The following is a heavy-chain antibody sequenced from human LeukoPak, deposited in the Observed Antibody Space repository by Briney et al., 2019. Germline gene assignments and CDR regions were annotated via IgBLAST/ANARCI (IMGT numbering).Heavy chain of an antibody. Sequence: ASVKVSFKASGYTFTSYGISWVRQAPGQGLEWMGWISAYNGNTNYAQKLQGRVTMTTDTSTSTAYMELRSLRSDDTAVYYCARVFVGAFYFDYWGQGTLVTVSS. CDR3: ARVFVGAFYFDY. CDR2: ISAYNGNT. CDR1: GYTFTSYG. J-gene: IGHJ4*02. D-gene: IGHD1-26*01. V-gene: IGHV1-18*01.